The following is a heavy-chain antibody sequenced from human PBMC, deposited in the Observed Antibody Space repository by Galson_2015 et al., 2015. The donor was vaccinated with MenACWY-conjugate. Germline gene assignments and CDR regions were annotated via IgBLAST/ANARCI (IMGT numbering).Heavy chain of an antibody. CDR1: GYTFTNYA. D-gene: IGHD2-2*01. J-gene: IGHJ6*02. Sequence: SVKVSCKASGYTFTNYATHWVRQAPGQRLEWMGWINAGNGNTKYSQKFQGRVTITSDTSASTAYIELSSLRSEDTAVYYCAREIVVAPAASWGDYYYGMDVWGQGTTVTVSS. CDR2: INAGNGNT. V-gene: IGHV1-3*01. CDR3: AREIVVAPAASWGDYYYGMDV.